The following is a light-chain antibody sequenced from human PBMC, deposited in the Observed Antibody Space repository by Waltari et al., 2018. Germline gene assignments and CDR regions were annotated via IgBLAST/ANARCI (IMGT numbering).Light chain of an antibody. CDR3: SSYTTSRTYI. CDR1: RSDVGVHHS. CDR2: DVD. V-gene: IGLV2-14*03. Sequence: QSALTQPASVSGSPRQSIALSCTGTRSDVGVHHSVSWYQQHPNKAPKLIIYDVDSRPSGVSDRFSGSKSGNTASLTISGLQTEDEADYYCSSYTTSRTYIFGAGTKVSVL. J-gene: IGLJ1*01.